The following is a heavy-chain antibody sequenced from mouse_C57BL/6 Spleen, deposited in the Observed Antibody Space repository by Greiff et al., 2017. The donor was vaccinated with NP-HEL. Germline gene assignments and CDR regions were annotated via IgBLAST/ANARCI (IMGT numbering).Heavy chain of an antibody. CDR3: ARYDYAAFAY. V-gene: IGHV1-61*01. CDR2: IYPSDSET. Sequence: QVQLQQPGAELVRPGSSVKLSCKASGYTFTRYWMDWVQQRPGQGLEWIGNIYPSDSETHYNQKFKDKATLTVDKSSSTAYMQISSLTSEDSAVYYCARYDYAAFAYWGQGTLVTVSA. CDR1: GYTFTRYW. D-gene: IGHD2-4*01. J-gene: IGHJ3*01.